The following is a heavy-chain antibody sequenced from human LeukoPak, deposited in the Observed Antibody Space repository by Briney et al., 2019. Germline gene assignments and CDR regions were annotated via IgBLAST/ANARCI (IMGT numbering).Heavy chain of an antibody. CDR3: ARGGIGTQYYFDY. D-gene: IGHD1-7*01. CDR2: ISSSGFST. V-gene: IGHV3-48*03. J-gene: IGHJ4*02. Sequence: GGSLRLSCAASGFTFISSEMNWVRQAPGKGLAWVSFISSSGFSTDYADSVKGRFTISRDNAKNSLYLQMNSLRAEDTAVYYCARGGIGTQYYFDYWGQGTLVTVSS. CDR1: GFTFISSE.